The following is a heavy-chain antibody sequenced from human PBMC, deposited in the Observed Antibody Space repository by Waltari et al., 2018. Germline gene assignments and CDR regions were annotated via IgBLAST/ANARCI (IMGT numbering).Heavy chain of an antibody. CDR1: GFTFSSYG. V-gene: IGHV3-30*02. D-gene: IGHD4-17*01. Sequence: QVQLVESGGGVVQPGGSLRLSCAASGFTFSSYGMHWVRQAPGKGLEWVAFIRYDGSNKYYADSVKGRFTISRDNSKNTLYLQMNSLRAEDTAVYYCAKERVDGDYVNAFDIWGQGTMVTVSS. J-gene: IGHJ3*02. CDR2: IRYDGSNK. CDR3: AKERVDGDYVNAFDI.